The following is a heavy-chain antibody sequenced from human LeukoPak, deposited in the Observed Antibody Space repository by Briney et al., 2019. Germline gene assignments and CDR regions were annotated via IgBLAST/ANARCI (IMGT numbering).Heavy chain of an antibody. CDR3: ARGLGVTARTDDAFDV. D-gene: IGHD2-21*02. J-gene: IGHJ3*01. CDR2: FYPGGST. Sequence: PSQTLSLTCTVSGGSISSGSYYWSWIRQPAGKGLEWVGRFYPGGSTAYNPSLERRVTVSGDPYGSQFNMRLNFVTAADSATYYCARGLGVTARTDDAFDVWGRGTLVTVSS. CDR1: GGSISSGSYY. V-gene: IGHV4-61*02.